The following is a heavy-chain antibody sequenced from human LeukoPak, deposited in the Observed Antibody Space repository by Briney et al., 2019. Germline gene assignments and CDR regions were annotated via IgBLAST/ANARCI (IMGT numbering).Heavy chain of an antibody. J-gene: IGHJ4*02. CDR2: IYYSGST. V-gene: IGHV4-39*07. D-gene: IGHD6-13*01. Sequence: PSETLSLTCTVSGGSISSSDFYWGWIRQPPGKGLEWIATIYYSGSTYYNPSFMSRVTISLDTSKNQFSLKLSSVTAADTAMYYCAREERTFYSSWSPFDYWGQGTLVTVSS. CDR1: GGSISSSDFY. CDR3: AREERTFYSSWSPFDY.